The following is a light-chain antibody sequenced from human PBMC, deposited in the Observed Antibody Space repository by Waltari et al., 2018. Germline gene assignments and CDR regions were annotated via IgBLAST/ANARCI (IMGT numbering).Light chain of an antibody. CDR1: ASDVGGYKY. CDR3: CSYAGKYTSV. CDR2: NVD. V-gene: IGLV2-11*01. J-gene: IGLJ2*01. Sequence: QSALTQPRSVSGSPGHSVTFSCTGTASDVGGYKYVSWYQQHPGKVPKLIIYNVDQRPSGVPDRFSGCKSGNTASLTISGLQAEDEADYYCCSYAGKYTSVFGGGTKLTVL.